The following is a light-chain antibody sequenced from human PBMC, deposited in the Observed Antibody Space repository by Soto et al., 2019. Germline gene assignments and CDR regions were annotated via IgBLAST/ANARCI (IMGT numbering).Light chain of an antibody. CDR1: SSDVGGYKY. CDR2: EVS. J-gene: IGLJ2*01. Sequence: QSVLTQPASVSGSPGQSITISCTGTSSDVGGYKYVSWYQQHPAKAPKLMIFEVSNRPSGISNRFSGSKSGNTASLTLSGLQAVEEADYYCSSYTSSSTLVFGGGTKFIVL. CDR3: SSYTSSSTLV. V-gene: IGLV2-14*01.